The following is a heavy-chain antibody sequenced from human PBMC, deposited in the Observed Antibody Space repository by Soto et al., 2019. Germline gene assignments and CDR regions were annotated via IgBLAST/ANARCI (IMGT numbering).Heavy chain of an antibody. J-gene: IGHJ5*02. CDR2: INAANGDT. D-gene: IGHD6-13*01. Sequence: ASVKVACKASGYTFTSYGIHWVRQAPGQRLEWMGWINAANGDTKYSPKFQGRVTITRDTSASTAYMELSSLRSEDTAVYYCVRRHVSATGIDWFDPWGQGTLVTVSS. CDR1: GYTFTSYG. V-gene: IGHV1-3*01. CDR3: VRRHVSATGIDWFDP.